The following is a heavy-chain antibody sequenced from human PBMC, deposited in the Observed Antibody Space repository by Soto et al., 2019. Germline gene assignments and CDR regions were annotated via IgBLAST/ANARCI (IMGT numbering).Heavy chain of an antibody. J-gene: IGHJ4*02. V-gene: IGHV4-34*01. CDR2: ITHSGST. Sequence: ILSLTCAVYGGSFSGYYWTWIRQPPGKGLEWIGEITHSGSTNYNPSLKSRVTISVDTSKNQFSLNLNSVTAADTAVYYCARSSVRGWSYWGQGTLVTVSS. D-gene: IGHD3-10*02. CDR3: ARSSVRGWSY. CDR1: GGSFSGYY.